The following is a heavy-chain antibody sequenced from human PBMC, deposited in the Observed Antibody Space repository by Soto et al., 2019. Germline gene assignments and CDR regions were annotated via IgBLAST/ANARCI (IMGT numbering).Heavy chain of an antibody. CDR3: ARGDYYDVSGPFSDAFDI. CDR1: GFTFSSYW. CDR2: IKEDGSQK. Sequence: EVQLVESGGGLVQPGKSLRLSCAASGFTFSSYWMSWVRQAPGKGLEWVANIKEDGSQKWYVDSVKGRFTISRDNAKNSLYLQMNSLRVEDTAVYYCARGDYYDVSGPFSDAFDIWGQGTMVTVSS. J-gene: IGHJ3*02. D-gene: IGHD3-22*01. V-gene: IGHV3-7*04.